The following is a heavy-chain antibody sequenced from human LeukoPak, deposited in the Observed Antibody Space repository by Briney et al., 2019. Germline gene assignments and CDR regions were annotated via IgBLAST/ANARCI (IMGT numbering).Heavy chain of an antibody. CDR3: ARAAYYYYYYMDV. J-gene: IGHJ6*03. D-gene: IGHD6-25*01. CDR1: GGSISSYY. CDR2: IYYSGST. Sequence: PSETLSLTCTVSGGSISSYYWSRIRQPPGKGLEWIGYIYYSGSTNYNPSLKSRVTISVDTSKNQFSLKLSSVTAADTAVYYCARAAYYYYYYMDVWGKGTTVTVSS. V-gene: IGHV4-59*01.